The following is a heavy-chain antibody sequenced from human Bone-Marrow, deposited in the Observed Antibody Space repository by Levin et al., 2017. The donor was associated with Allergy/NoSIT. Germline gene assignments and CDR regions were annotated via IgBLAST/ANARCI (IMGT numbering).Heavy chain of an antibody. J-gene: IGHJ4*02. V-gene: IGHV2-26*01. Sequence: NVSGPTLVKPTETLTLTCTVSGFSINSDRMGVSWIRQPPGKALEWLAQIFSNDEKSYSTSLKSRLSISRDTSKSQVVLTMTNMDPVDTGTYYCARIVGWRKGFDSWGQGTLVTVSS. CDR1: GFSINSDRMG. CDR2: IFSNDEK. D-gene: IGHD2-15*01. CDR3: ARIVGWRKGFDS.